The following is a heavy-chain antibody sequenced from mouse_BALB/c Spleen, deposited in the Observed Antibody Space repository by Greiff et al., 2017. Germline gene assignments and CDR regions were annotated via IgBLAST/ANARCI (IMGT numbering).Heavy chain of an antibody. CDR3: NAGGYYDYSHWYFDV. D-gene: IGHD2-4*01. J-gene: IGHJ1*01. V-gene: IGHV14-4*02. CDR2: IDPENGDT. CDR1: GFNIKDYY. Sequence: VQLKQSGAELVRSGASVKLSCTASGFNIKDYYMHWVKQRPEQGLEWIGWIDPENGDTEYAPKFQGKATMTADPSSNTAYLQLSSLTSEDTAVYYCNAGGYYDYSHWYFDVWGAGTTVTVSS.